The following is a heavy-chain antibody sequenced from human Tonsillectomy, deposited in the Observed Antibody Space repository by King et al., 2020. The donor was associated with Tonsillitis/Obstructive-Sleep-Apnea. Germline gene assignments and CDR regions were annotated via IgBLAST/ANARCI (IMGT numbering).Heavy chain of an antibody. Sequence: VQLQESGPGLVKPSQTLSLTCTVSGGSISSGGYYWSWIRQHPGKGLEWIGYIYYSGSTYYNPSLKSRVTISVDTSKNQFSLKLSSVTAADTAVYYCARGGTMIVVAGAFDIWGQGTMVTVSS. CDR1: GGSISSGGYY. CDR2: IYYSGST. CDR3: ARGGTMIVVAGAFDI. D-gene: IGHD3-22*01. J-gene: IGHJ3*02. V-gene: IGHV4-31*03.